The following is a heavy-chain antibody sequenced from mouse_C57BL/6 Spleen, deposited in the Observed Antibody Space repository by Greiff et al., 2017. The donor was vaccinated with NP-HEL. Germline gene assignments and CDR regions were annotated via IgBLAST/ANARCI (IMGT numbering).Heavy chain of an antibody. Sequence: VQLQQSGPELVKPGASVKISCKASGYTFTDYFMNWVKQSHGKSLEWIGDINPNNGGTSYNQKFKGKATLTVDKSSSTAYMELRSLTSEDSAVYYCARGITTVVGYFDVWGTGTTVTVSS. V-gene: IGHV1-26*01. CDR3: ARGITTVVGYFDV. D-gene: IGHD1-1*01. CDR1: GYTFTDYF. CDR2: INPNNGGT. J-gene: IGHJ1*03.